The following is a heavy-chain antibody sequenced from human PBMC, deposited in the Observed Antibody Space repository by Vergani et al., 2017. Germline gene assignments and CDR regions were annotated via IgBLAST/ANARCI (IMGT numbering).Heavy chain of an antibody. Sequence: QVQLVQSGAEVKKPGSSVKVSCKASGGTFSSYAISWVRQAPGQGLEWMGGIIPIFGTANYAQKFQGRVTITADESTSTAYMELSSLRSEDTAVYYCARIDVHYYDSSCYYSDAFDIWGQGTMVTVSS. J-gene: IGHJ3*02. CDR3: ARIDVHYYDSSCYYSDAFDI. D-gene: IGHD3-22*01. CDR1: GGTFSSYA. CDR2: IIPIFGTA. V-gene: IGHV1-69*01.